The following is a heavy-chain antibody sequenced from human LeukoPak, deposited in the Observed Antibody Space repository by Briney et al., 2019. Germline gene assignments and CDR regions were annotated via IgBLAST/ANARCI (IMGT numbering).Heavy chain of an antibody. V-gene: IGHV4-39*07. J-gene: IGHJ6*03. CDR3: ARDQLHVQGPYYYYMDV. CDR2: IFYSGST. D-gene: IGHD1-7*01. CDR1: GGSISSSTYY. Sequence: KTSETLSLTCTVSGGSISSSTYYWGWIRQPPGKGLEWIGSIFYSGSTYYNPSLKSRVTISVDTSKNQFSLKLSSVTAADTALYYCARDQLHVQGPYYYYMDVWGKGTTVTVSS.